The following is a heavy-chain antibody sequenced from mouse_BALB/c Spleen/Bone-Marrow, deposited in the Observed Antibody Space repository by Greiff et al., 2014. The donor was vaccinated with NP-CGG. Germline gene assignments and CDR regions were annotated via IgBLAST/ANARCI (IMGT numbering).Heavy chain of an antibody. CDR2: ISSGSSTI. CDR3: ARGGYGNRGYAMDY. J-gene: IGHJ4*01. CDR1: GFTFSSFG. D-gene: IGHD2-10*02. Sequence: EVKLMESGGGLVQPGGSRKLSCAASGFTFSSFGMHWVRQAPEKGQEWVAYISSGSSTIYYVDTVKGRFTISRDNPKNTLFLQMTSLRSEDTAMYYCARGGYGNRGYAMDYWGQGTSVTVSS. V-gene: IGHV5-17*02.